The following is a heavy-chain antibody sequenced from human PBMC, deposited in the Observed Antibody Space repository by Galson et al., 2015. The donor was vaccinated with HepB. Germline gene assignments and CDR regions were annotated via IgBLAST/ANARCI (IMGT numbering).Heavy chain of an antibody. J-gene: IGHJ4*02. V-gene: IGHV3-30*04. CDR3: ARDFGALVNHYYDSSGYYDY. D-gene: IGHD3-22*01. Sequence: SLRLSCAASGFTFSSYAMHWVRQAPGKGLEWVAVISYDGSNKYYADSVKGRFTISRDNSKNTLYLQMNGLRAEDTAVYYCARDFGALVNHYYDSSGYYDYWGQGTLVTVSS. CDR2: ISYDGSNK. CDR1: GFTFSSYA.